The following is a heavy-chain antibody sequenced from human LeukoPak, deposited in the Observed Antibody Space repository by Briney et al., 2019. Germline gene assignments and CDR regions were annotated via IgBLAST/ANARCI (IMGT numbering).Heavy chain of an antibody. Sequence: SETLSLTCAVYGGSFSSYYWGWMRQPPGKGLEWIGSIYYSGNTYYNASLKSRVTISVDTSKNQFSLKLSSVTAADTAVYYCARDRSDRSWPDHDAFDIWGQGTMVTVSS. J-gene: IGHJ3*02. CDR1: GGSFSSYY. V-gene: IGHV4-34*01. CDR2: IYYSGNT. CDR3: ARDRSDRSWPDHDAFDI. D-gene: IGHD3-10*01.